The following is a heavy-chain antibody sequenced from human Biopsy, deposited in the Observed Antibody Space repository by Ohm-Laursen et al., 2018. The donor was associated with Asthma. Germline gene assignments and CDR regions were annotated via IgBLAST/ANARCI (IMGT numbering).Heavy chain of an antibody. D-gene: IGHD1-26*01. CDR1: GGSISSGGYY. V-gene: IGHV4-30-4*08. Sequence: TLSLTCTVSGGSISSGGYYWSWIRQHPGKGLEWIGYIYYSGSTYYNPSLDSRVMISLDTSKNQFSLSLSSVTAADTAVYFCARDLGIVGATPDGFNIWGQGTLVTVSS. J-gene: IGHJ3*02. CDR2: IYYSGST. CDR3: ARDLGIVGATPDGFNI.